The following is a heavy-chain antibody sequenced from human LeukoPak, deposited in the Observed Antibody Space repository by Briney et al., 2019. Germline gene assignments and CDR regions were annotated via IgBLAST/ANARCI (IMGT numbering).Heavy chain of an antibody. CDR3: ARLAIRSTWYFDR. J-gene: IGHJ2*01. D-gene: IGHD3-10*01. CDR1: GASISSYY. CDR2: LYPSGST. V-gene: IGHV4-4*09. Sequence: SETLSLTCTVSGASISSYYWNWIRQSPGKGLEWIGCLYPSGSTNYNPSLKRRVSISVDTSKNQFSLNLNSVAAADTAVYYCARLAIRSTWYFDRWGRGTLVTVSS.